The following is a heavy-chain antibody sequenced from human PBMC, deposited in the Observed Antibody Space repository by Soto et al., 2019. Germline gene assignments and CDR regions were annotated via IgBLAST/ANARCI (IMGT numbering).Heavy chain of an antibody. CDR1: GFIVSSSY. J-gene: IGHJ6*02. CDR2: IYSGGST. Sequence: EVQLVESGGGLVQPGGSLRLSCAASGFIVSSSYMSWVRQAPGKGLEWVSDIYSGGSTYYADSVKGRLTISRDNSKNTLYLQMNSLRAEDTAVYYCAREVISYSYYYYGMDVWGQGTTVTVSS. CDR3: AREVISYSYYYYGMDV. V-gene: IGHV3-66*01. D-gene: IGHD1-26*01.